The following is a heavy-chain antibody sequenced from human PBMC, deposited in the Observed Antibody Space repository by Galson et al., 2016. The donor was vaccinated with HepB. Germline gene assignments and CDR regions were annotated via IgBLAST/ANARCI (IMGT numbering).Heavy chain of an antibody. D-gene: IGHD5-24*01. J-gene: IGHJ4*02. V-gene: IGHV3-30*04. CDR3: ARAPGGGFAWDPLDY. CDR2: ISFDGGDK. Sequence: SLRLSCAASGFTFSSYAVHWVRQASGKGLEWVAVISFDGGDKKYADSVKGRFTISRANSKNTLYLQMNSLRPEDTALYYYARAPGGGFAWDPLDYGGQGTLVTVSS. CDR1: GFTFSSYA.